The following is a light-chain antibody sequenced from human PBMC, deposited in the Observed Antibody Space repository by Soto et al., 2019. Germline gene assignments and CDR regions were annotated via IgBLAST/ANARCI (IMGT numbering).Light chain of an antibody. CDR1: QSVLYSSNNKNY. J-gene: IGKJ2*01. V-gene: IGKV4-1*01. CDR3: QQYYSTPYT. CDR2: WAS. Sequence: DIVMTQSPDSLAVSLGERATINCKSSQSVLYSSNNKNYLAWYQQKPGHPPKLLIYWASTRESGVPDRFSGSGSGTDFTLTISNLQAEDVAVYYCQQYYSTPYTFGQGTKLEIK.